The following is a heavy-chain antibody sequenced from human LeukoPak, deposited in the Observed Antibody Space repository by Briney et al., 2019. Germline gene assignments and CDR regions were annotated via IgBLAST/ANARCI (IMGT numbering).Heavy chain of an antibody. CDR1: GGSISSSSYY. D-gene: IGHD3-22*01. CDR3: ARESDVSYYYDSSGYYYSVGGMDV. V-gene: IGHV4-39*07. CDR2: IYYSGST. Sequence: TSETLSLTCTVSGGSISSSSYYWGWIRQPPGKGLEWIGSIYYSGSTYYNPSLKSRVTISVDTSKNQFSLKLSSVTAADTAVYYCARESDVSYYYDSSGYYYSVGGMDVWGQGTTVTVSS. J-gene: IGHJ6*02.